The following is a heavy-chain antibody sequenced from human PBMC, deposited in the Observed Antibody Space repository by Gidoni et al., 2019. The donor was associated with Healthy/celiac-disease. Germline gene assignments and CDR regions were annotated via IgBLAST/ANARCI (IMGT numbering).Heavy chain of an antibody. CDR1: GSTFRNAW. J-gene: IGHJ4*02. CDR3: TTTHSKGYSYGYGY. D-gene: IGHD5-18*01. CDR2: IKSKTACGTT. V-gene: IGHV3-15*01. Sequence: VQLVESGGGLVKPGGSLRISCAASGSTFRNAWMSWVRQAPGKGLVWVGHIKSKTACGTTDYAAPVKGRFTISRDDSKNTLYLQMNRLKTDDTAVYYCTTTHSKGYSYGYGYWGQGTLVTVSS.